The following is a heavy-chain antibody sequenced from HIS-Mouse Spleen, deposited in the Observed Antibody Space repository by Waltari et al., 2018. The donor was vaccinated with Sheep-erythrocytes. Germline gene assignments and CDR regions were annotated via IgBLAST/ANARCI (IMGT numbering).Heavy chain of an antibody. CDR2: ISAYNGNT. CDR3: ARVYGSGSYYNDYYYYGMDV. Sequence: QVQLVQSGAEVKKPGASVKVSCKASGYTFTSYGISWVRRAPGQGLEWMGWISAYNGNTNYAQKLQGRVTMTTDTSTSTAYMELRSLRSDDTAVYYCARVYGSGSYYNDYYYYGMDVWGQGTTVTVSS. J-gene: IGHJ6*02. CDR1: GYTFTSYG. V-gene: IGHV1-18*01. D-gene: IGHD3-10*01.